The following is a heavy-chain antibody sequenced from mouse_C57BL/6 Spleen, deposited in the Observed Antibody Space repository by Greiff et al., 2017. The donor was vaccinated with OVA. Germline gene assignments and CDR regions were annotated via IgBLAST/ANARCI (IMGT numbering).Heavy chain of an antibody. CDR2: IWSDGST. Sequence: VKLQESGPGLVAPSQSLSITCTVSGFSLTSYGVHWVRQPPGKGLAWLVVIWSDGSTTYNSALKSRLSISKDNSKSQVFLKMNSLQTDDTAMYYCARHSERYGSSYWYFDVWGTGTTVTVSS. J-gene: IGHJ1*03. CDR3: ARHSERYGSSYWYFDV. V-gene: IGHV2-6-1*01. D-gene: IGHD1-1*01. CDR1: GFSLTSYG.